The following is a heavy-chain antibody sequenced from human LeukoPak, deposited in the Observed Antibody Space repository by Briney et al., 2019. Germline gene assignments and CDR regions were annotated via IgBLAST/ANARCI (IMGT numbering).Heavy chain of an antibody. Sequence: PSETLSLTCTVSGGSISSYYWSWIRQPPGKGLEWIGYIYYSGSTNYNPSLKSRVTISVGTSKNQFSLKLHSVTAADTAVYYCAKIGGGGADYWGQGTLVTVSS. J-gene: IGHJ4*02. D-gene: IGHD3-16*01. CDR2: IYYSGST. CDR3: AKIGGGGADY. CDR1: GGSISSYY. V-gene: IGHV4-59*01.